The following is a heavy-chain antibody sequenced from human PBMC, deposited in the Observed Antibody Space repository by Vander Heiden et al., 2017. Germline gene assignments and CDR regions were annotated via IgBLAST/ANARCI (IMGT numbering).Heavy chain of an antibody. V-gene: IGHV3-23*01. CDR3: AKDFGDNGFYYGLDV. CDR2: ISGSGSNT. J-gene: IGHJ6*02. CDR1: GLTFSSPA. Sequence: VQLLESGGGVVQPGGSLRLSCAASGLTFSSPALNWVPQAPGKGLEWVSVISGSGSNTYYAGSVKGRFTISRDNSKNTLYLQMSSLRAEDTAVYYCAKDFGDNGFYYGLDVWGQGTTVTVSS. D-gene: IGHD1-20*01.